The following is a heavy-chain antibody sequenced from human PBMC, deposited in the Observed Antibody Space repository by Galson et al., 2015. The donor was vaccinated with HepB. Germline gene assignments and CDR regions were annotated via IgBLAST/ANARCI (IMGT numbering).Heavy chain of an antibody. Sequence: SLRLSCAASGFTFSSYEMNWVRQAPGKGLEWVSYISSSGSTIYYADSVKGRFTISRDNAKNSLYLQMNSLRAEDTAVYYCARDFRWEEASAFDIWGQGTMVTVSS. D-gene: IGHD1-26*01. J-gene: IGHJ3*02. CDR2: ISSSGSTI. CDR1: GFTFSSYE. V-gene: IGHV3-48*03. CDR3: ARDFRWEEASAFDI.